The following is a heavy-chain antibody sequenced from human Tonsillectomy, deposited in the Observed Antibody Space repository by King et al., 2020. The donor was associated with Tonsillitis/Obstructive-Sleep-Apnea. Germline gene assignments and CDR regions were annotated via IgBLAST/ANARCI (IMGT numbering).Heavy chain of an antibody. CDR3: AGPDCSSTSCYSDYYYYMDV. V-gene: IGHV3-53*01. CDR1: GFTVSSNY. Sequence: VQLVESGGGLIQPGGSLRLSCAASGFTVSSNYMSWVRQAPGKGLEWVSVIYSGGSTYYADSLKGRFTISRDNSKNTLYLQMNSLRAEDTAVYYCAGPDCSSTSCYSDYYYYMDVWGKGTTVTVSS. D-gene: IGHD2-2*01. CDR2: IYSGGST. J-gene: IGHJ6*03.